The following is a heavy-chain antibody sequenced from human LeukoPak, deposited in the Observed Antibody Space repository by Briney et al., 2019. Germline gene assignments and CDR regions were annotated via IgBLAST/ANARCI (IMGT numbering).Heavy chain of an antibody. CDR2: IYSSGST. CDR3: ARGYCSSTSCYAPDY. V-gene: IGHV4-59*12. Sequence: SETLSLTCNVSGGSIRGYYWSWIRQSPEKGLEWIGYIYSSGSTNYNPSLKSRVTMSVDTSKNQFSLKLSSVTAADTAVYYCARGYCSSTSCYAPDYWGQGTLVTVSS. CDR1: GGSIRGYY. J-gene: IGHJ4*02. D-gene: IGHD2-2*01.